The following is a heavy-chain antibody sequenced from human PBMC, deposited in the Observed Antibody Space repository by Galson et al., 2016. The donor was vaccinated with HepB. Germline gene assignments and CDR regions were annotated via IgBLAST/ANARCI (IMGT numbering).Heavy chain of an antibody. CDR1: EYNFNTYG. D-gene: IGHD3-9*01. V-gene: IGHV1-3*01. Sequence: SVKVSCKASEYNFNTYGMHWVRQAPGQRLEWMGWTNGGNGKTKYSQKLQGRVTITRDTSASTAYMELSSLGSEDTAVYYCARDHGLRYFDWLFSYYGMDVGGQGTTVTVSS. CDR2: TNGGNGKT. CDR3: ARDHGLRYFDWLFSYYGMDV. J-gene: IGHJ6*02.